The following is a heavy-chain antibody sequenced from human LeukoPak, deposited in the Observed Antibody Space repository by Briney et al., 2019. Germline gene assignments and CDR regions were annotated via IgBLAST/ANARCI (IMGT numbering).Heavy chain of an antibody. CDR3: ARHRIGYCSSTSCPEGGFSYYYGMDV. J-gene: IGHJ6*02. Sequence: GESLKISCKGSGYSFTSYWIGWVRQMPGKGLEWMGIIYPGDSDTRYSPSFQGQVTISADKSISTAYLQWSSLKASDTAIYYCARHRIGYCSSTSCPEGGFSYYYGMDVWGQGTTVTVSS. CDR2: IYPGDSDT. D-gene: IGHD2-2*01. CDR1: GYSFTSYW. V-gene: IGHV5-51*01.